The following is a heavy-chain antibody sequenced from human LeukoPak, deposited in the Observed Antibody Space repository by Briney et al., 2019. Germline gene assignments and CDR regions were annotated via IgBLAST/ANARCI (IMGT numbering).Heavy chain of an antibody. D-gene: IGHD6-6*01. J-gene: IGHJ6*02. Sequence: PSETLSLTCAVYGGSFSGYYWSWIRQPPGKGLEWIGEINHSGSTNYNPSLKSRVTISVDTSKNQFSLKLSSVTAADTAVYYCARGQSSPYSYYGMDVWGQGTTVTVSS. CDR3: ARGQSSPYSYYGMDV. CDR2: INHSGST. V-gene: IGHV4-34*01. CDR1: GGSFSGYY.